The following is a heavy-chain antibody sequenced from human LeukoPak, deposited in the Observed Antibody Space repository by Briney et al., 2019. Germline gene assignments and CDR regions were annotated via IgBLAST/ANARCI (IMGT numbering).Heavy chain of an antibody. CDR1: GYTFTDYA. CDR2: INTGNGNT. CDR3: ARDFDSSGWYGGVDWFDP. D-gene: IGHD6-19*01. J-gene: IGHJ5*02. Sequence: ASVKVSCKASGYTFTDYALRWVRQAPGQRLEWMGWINTGNGNTKYSQKFQGRVTITRDTSASTAYMELSSLRSEDTAEYYCARDFDSSGWYGGVDWFDPWGQGTLVTVSS. V-gene: IGHV1-3*04.